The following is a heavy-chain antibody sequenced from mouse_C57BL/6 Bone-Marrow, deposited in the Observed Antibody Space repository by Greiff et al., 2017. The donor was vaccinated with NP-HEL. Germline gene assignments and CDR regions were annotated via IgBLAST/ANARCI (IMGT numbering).Heavy chain of an antibody. J-gene: IGHJ2*01. CDR1: GYSFTDYN. CDR3: ARSRATVVATDFDY. V-gene: IGHV1-39*01. D-gene: IGHD1-1*01. CDR2: INPNYGTT. Sequence: EVQLQQSGPELVKPGASVKISCKASGYSFTDYNMNWVKQSNGKSLEWIGVINPNYGTTSYNQKFKGKATLTVDQSSSTAYMPLNSLTSEDSAVYYCARSRATVVATDFDYWGQGTTLTVSS.